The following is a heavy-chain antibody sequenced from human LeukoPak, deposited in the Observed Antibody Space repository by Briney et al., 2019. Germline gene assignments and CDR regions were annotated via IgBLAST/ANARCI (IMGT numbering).Heavy chain of an antibody. D-gene: IGHD6-13*01. V-gene: IGHV3-7*05. J-gene: IGHJ1*01. CDR2: INHDGSEK. CDR3: SLEGSSWYRYFQH. CDR1: GFTFSSYW. Sequence: GGSLRLSCAASGFTFSSYWMTWVRQAPGKGLEWVANINHDGSEKYYVDSVKGRFTISRDNAKNSLFLQMNSLRAEDTAVYYSSLEGSSWYRYFQHWGQGTLVTVSS.